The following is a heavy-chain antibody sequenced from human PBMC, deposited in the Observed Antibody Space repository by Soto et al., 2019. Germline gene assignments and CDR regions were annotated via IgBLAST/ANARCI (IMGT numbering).Heavy chain of an antibody. Sequence: SLRLSCAASGFTFSGYAVSWVRQAPGKGPECISSISGSGSTIYYADSVKGRFTISRDNSKNTLYLQMSSLRAEDTAVYYCAKVFYYYDSSGYYYFDYWGQGXLVTVYS. CDR2: ISGSGSTI. J-gene: IGHJ4*02. CDR1: GFTFSGYA. V-gene: IGHV3-23*01. CDR3: AKVFYYYDSSGYYYFDY. D-gene: IGHD3-22*01.